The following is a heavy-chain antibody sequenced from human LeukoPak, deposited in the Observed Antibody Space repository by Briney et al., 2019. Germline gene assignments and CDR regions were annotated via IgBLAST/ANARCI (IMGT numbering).Heavy chain of an antibody. J-gene: IGHJ4*02. V-gene: IGHV1-18*01. CDR3: ARDSEGYSYGNGFDY. Sequence: ASVKVSCKASGYTFTSYGISWVRQAPGQGLEWMGWISAYNGNTNYAQKLQGRVTTTTDTSTSTAYMELRSLRSDDTAVYYCARDSEGYSYGNGFDYWGQGTLVTVSS. D-gene: IGHD5-18*01. CDR1: GYTFTSYG. CDR2: ISAYNGNT.